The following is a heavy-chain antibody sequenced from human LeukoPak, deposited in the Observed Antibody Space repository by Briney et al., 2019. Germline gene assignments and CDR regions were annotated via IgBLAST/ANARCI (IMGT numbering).Heavy chain of an antibody. CDR2: ITGDGSST. CDR3: AKARIVVVTALDY. CDR1: GFTLSNYA. D-gene: IGHD2-21*02. V-gene: IGHV3-23*01. Sequence: GGSLRLSCAASGFTLSNYAMGWVRQAPGKGLEWVSAITGDGSSTYNADSVKGRFTVSRDNSKNTLYLQMNSLRAEDTATYYCAKARIVVVTALDYWGQGTLVIVSS. J-gene: IGHJ4*02.